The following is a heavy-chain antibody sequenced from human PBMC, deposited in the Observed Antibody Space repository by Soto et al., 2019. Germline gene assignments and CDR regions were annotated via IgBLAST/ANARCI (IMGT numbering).Heavy chain of an antibody. J-gene: IGHJ6*02. CDR1: GGTFSNYA. CDR2: IVPIFGTT. D-gene: IGHD6-19*01. Sequence: QVQLVQSGAEVKKPGSSVKVSCKVSGGTFSNYAIDWVRLAPGQGLEWMGGIVPIFGTTYYTQKFQGRATIIADDSTTTAYLELRSLRSDDTAIYYCARVEAVAGIYNYHVLDVWGQGTAVTVSS. CDR3: ARVEAVAGIYNYHVLDV. V-gene: IGHV1-69*12.